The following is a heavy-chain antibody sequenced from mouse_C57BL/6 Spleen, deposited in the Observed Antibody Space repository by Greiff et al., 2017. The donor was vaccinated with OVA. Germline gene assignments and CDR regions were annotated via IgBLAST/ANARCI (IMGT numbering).Heavy chain of an antibody. CDR3: ARENY. CDR2: ISSGSSTI. Sequence: EVQVVASGGGLVKPGGSLKLSCAASGFTFSDYGMHWVRQAPEKGLEWVAYISSGSSTISYADTVKGRFTISRDNAKNTLFLQMTSLRSEDTAMYYCARENYWGQGTSVTVSS. V-gene: IGHV5-17*01. J-gene: IGHJ4*01. CDR1: GFTFSDYG.